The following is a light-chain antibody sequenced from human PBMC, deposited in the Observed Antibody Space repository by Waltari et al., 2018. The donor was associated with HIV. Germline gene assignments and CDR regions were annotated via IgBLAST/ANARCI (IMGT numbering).Light chain of an antibody. CDR3: CSYTKLTTHYVL. J-gene: IGLJ2*01. Sequence: QSALTQPASVSGSPGQSITISCNGTTTDIGGYNYVSMYQRHPDKAPKLIIFGVSNRPSGISSRFSGSKSGNTASLTISGLQAEDEADYYCCSYTKLTTHYVLFGGGTKLTVL. V-gene: IGLV2-14*03. CDR1: TTDIGGYNY. CDR2: GVS.